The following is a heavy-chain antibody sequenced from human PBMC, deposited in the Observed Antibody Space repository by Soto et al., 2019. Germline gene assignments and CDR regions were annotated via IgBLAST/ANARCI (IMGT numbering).Heavy chain of an antibody. CDR2: ISYDGSNK. V-gene: IGHV3-30-3*01. D-gene: IGHD5-12*01. CDR1: GFTFSSYA. J-gene: IGHJ6*02. Sequence: QVQLVESGGGVVQPGRSLRLSCAASGFTFSSYAMHWVRQAPGKGLEWVAVISYDGSNKYYADSVKGRFTISRDNSKNXXDLHMNSLRAEDTAVYYCARDYYRFNSGYGFSMDVWGQGTTVTVSS. CDR3: ARDYYRFNSGYGFSMDV.